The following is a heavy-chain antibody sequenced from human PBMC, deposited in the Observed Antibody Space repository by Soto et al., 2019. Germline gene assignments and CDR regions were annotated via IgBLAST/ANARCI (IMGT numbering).Heavy chain of an antibody. CDR3: ARGFVNYGSGSPGHRYYYYGMDV. D-gene: IGHD3-10*01. Sequence: SVKVSCKASGGTFSSYAISWVRQAPGQGLEWMGCIIPIFGTANYAQNFQGRVTITADESTSTAYMELSSLRSEDTAVYYCARGFVNYGSGSPGHRYYYYGMDVGGQGTTVTVSS. V-gene: IGHV1-69*13. CDR2: IIPIFGTA. CDR1: GGTFSSYA. J-gene: IGHJ6*02.